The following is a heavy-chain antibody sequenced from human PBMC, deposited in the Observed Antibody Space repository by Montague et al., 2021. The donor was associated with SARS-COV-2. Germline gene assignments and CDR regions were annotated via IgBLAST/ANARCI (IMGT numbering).Heavy chain of an antibody. CDR1: GFTFSTYA. CDR3: AKRPTEADN. D-gene: IGHD1-14*01. CDR2: IRKSGEST. V-gene: IGHV3-23*01. Sequence: SLRLSCAASGFTFSTYAMSWVRQAPGKGLEWVSSIRKSGESTFYADSVKGRFTISRDNSKNTLYLQVNSLRAEDTAVYFCAKRPTEADNWGQGTLVTVSS. J-gene: IGHJ4*02.